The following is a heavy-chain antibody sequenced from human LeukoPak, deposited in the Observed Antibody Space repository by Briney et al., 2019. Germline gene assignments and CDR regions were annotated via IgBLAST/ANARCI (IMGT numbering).Heavy chain of an antibody. D-gene: IGHD6-6*01. CDR1: GGSFSGYY. J-gene: IGHJ4*02. CDR2: INHSGST. Sequence: SETLSLTCAVYGGSFSGYYWSWIRQPPGKGLEWIGEINHSGSTNYNPSLKSRVTISVDTPKNQFSLKLSSVTAADTAVYYCARVAAARLPFFDYWGQGTLVTVSS. CDR3: ARVAAARLPFFDY. V-gene: IGHV4-34*01.